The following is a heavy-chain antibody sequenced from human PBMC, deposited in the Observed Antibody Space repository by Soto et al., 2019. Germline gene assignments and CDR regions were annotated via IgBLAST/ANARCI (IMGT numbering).Heavy chain of an antibody. J-gene: IGHJ4*02. V-gene: IGHV3-23*01. Sequence: VGSLRLSCAASGFTFSSYAMSWVRQAPGKGLEWVSAISGSGGSTYYADSVKGRFTISRDNSKNTLYLQMNSLRAEDTAVYYCAITQYFDWFDYWGQGTLVTVSS. D-gene: IGHD3-9*01. CDR2: ISGSGGST. CDR3: AITQYFDWFDY. CDR1: GFTFSSYA.